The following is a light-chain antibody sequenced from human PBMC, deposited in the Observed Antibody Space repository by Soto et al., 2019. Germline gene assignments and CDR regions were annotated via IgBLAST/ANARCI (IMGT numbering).Light chain of an antibody. CDR1: QSVSSSY. J-gene: IGKJ2*01. CDR2: GAS. CDR3: QQYGSSPRT. Sequence: EIVLTQSPGTLSLSPGERATLSCRASQSVSSSYLAWYQQKPGQAPRLLIYGASSRATGIPDRFSGGGSGTDFTLLISRLEPEDFAVYYCQQYGSSPRTFGQGTKLEIK. V-gene: IGKV3-20*01.